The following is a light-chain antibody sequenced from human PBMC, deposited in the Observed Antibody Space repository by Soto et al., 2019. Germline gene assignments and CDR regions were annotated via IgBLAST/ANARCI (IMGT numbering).Light chain of an antibody. CDR1: SGHSSYS. J-gene: IGLJ3*02. CDR3: QTWGTGIQL. Sequence: QLVLTQSPSASASLGASVKLTCTLSSGHSSYSLAWHQQQPGKGPRYLMNLNRDGSHTKGDGIPDRFSGSSSGAERYLTISSLQSEDEADYYCQTWGTGIQLFGGGTKLTVL. CDR2: LNRDGSH. V-gene: IGLV4-69*01.